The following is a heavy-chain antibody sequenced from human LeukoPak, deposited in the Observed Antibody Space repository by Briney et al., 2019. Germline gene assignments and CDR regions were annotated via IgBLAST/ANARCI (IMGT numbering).Heavy chain of an antibody. Sequence: PSETLSLTCTVSGGSISSYYWSWIRQPPGKGLEWIGYIYYSGSTNYNPSLKSRVTISVDTSKNQFSLKLSSVTAVDTAVYYCARDGSGSYYYYYMDVWGKGTTVTVSS. D-gene: IGHD1-26*01. CDR3: ARDGSGSYYYYYMDV. J-gene: IGHJ6*03. V-gene: IGHV4-59*01. CDR1: GGSISSYY. CDR2: IYYSGST.